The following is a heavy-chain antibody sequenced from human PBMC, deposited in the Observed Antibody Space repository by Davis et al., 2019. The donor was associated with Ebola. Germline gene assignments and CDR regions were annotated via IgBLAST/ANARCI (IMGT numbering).Heavy chain of an antibody. V-gene: IGHV1-18*04. CDR1: GYTFTSYG. CDR3: AREEIVVVVAATGYYYGMDV. Sequence: AASVKVSCKASGYTFTSYGISWVRQAPGQGLEWMGWISAYNGNTNYAQKLQGRVTMTTDTSTSTAYMELRSLRSEDTAVYYCAREEIVVVVAATGYYYGMDVWGKGTTVTVSS. CDR2: ISAYNGNT. J-gene: IGHJ6*04. D-gene: IGHD2-15*01.